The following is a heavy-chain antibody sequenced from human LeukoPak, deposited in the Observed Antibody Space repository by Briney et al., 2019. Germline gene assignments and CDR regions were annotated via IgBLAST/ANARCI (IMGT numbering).Heavy chain of an antibody. CDR1: GFTFSSYS. Sequence: GGSLRLSCAASGFTFSSYSMNWVRQAPGKGLEWVSTFSGSGGNTYYADSVKGRFTISRDNSKNTLYLQMNSLRAEDTAVYYCARHDWFDPWGQGTLVTVSS. CDR3: ARHDWFDP. V-gene: IGHV3-23*01. CDR2: FSGSGGNT. D-gene: IGHD3-3*01. J-gene: IGHJ5*02.